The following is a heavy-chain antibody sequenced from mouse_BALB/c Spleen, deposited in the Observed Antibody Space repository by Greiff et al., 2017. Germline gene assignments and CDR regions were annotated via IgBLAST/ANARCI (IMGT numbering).Heavy chain of an antibody. CDR3: ARDVEVGRRGFAY. V-gene: IGHV7-3*02. D-gene: IGHD4-1*01. CDR1: GFTFTDYY. Sequence: EVMLVESGGGLVQPGGSLRLSCATSGFTFTDYYMSWVRQPPGKALEWLGFIRNKANGYTTEYSASVKGRFTISRDNSQSILYLQMNTLRAEDSATYYCARDVEVGRRGFAYWGQGTLVTVSA. J-gene: IGHJ3*01. CDR2: IRNKANGYTT.